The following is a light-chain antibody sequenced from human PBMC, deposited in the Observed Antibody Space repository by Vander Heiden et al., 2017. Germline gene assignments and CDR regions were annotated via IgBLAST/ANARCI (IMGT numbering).Light chain of an antibody. CDR3: QQLDSYPLT. V-gene: IGKV1-9*01. J-gene: IGKJ4*01. CDR2: AAS. Sequence: DIQLTQSPSLLSASVGDRVTITCRASQGINTYLAWYQRKPVKAPQLLIYAASTLQSGVPSRFSGSGSGTEFTLTISCLQPEDFATYYCQQLDSYPLTFGGGTKVEIK. CDR1: QGINTY.